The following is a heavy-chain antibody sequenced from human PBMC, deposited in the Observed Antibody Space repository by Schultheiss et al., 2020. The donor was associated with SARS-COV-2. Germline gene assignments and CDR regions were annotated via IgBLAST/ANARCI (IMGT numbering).Heavy chain of an antibody. CDR1: GGTFSSYA. Sequence: SVKVSCKASGGTFSSYAISWVRQAPGQGLKWMGIINPSGGSTSYAQGFQGRVTITADKSTSTAYMELSSLRSEDTAVYYCARDRGDGAFDIWGQGTMVTVSS. V-gene: IGHV1-69*04. J-gene: IGHJ3*02. D-gene: IGHD3-10*01. CDR3: ARDRGDGAFDI. CDR2: INPSGGST.